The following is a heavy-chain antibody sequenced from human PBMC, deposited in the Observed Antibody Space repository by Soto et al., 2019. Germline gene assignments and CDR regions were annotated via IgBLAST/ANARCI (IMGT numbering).Heavy chain of an antibody. CDR2: ISWDGDSA. D-gene: IGHD3-22*01. V-gene: IGHV3-43*01. Sequence: LRLSCAASGFTFEDHTMHWVRQAPGKGLEWVSLISWDGDSAYYADSVKGRFTISRDNSKNSLYLQMNSLRTEDTALYYCAKGFYYYDSSGHPPDYWGQGTLVTSPQ. CDR1: GFTFEDHT. J-gene: IGHJ4*02. CDR3: AKGFYYYDSSGHPPDY.